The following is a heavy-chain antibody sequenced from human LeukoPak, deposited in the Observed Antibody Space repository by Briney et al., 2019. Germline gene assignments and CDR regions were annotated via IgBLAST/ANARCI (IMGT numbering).Heavy chain of an antibody. CDR2: ISAYNGNT. CDR3: ARDQGHGYCSSTSCYWFDP. D-gene: IGHD2-2*03. Sequence: ASVKVSCKASGYTFTNYDINWVRQATGQGLEWMGWISAYNGNTNYAQKLQGRVTMTTDTSTSTAYMELRSLRPDDTAVYYCARDQGHGYCSSTSCYWFDPWGQGTLVTVSS. CDR1: GYTFTNYD. V-gene: IGHV1-18*01. J-gene: IGHJ5*02.